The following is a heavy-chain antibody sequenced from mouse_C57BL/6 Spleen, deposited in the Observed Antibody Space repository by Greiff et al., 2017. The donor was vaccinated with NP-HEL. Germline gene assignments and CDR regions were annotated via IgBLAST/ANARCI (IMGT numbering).Heavy chain of an antibody. CDR3: ARRLGDY. V-gene: IGHV1-42*01. CDR2: INPSTGGT. D-gene: IGHD4-1*01. CDR1: GYSFTGYY. J-gene: IGHJ2*01. Sequence: VQLQQSGPELVKPGASVKISCKASGYSFTGYYMNWVKQSPEKSLEWIGEINPSTGGTTYNQKFKAKATLTVDKSSSTAYMQLKSLTSGDSAVYYCARRLGDYWGQGTTLTVSS.